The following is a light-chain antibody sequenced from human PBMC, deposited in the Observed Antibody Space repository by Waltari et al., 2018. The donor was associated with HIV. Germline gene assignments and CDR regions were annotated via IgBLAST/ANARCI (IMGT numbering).Light chain of an antibody. CDR2: GAS. Sequence: EIVMTQSPATLSVSPGERATLSCRASQSVSSNFAGYQQKAGQAPRLLISGASTRAPGIPARFSGSGSGTEFTLTVSSLQSEDFAVHYCQQYNNWPPLTFGGGTKVEIK. J-gene: IGKJ4*01. V-gene: IGKV3-15*01. CDR3: QQYNNWPPLT. CDR1: QSVSSN.